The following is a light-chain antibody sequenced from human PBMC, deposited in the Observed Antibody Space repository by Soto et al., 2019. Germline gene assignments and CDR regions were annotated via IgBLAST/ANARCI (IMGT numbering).Light chain of an antibody. CDR3: NSYTSSKTSV. Sequence: QSALTRTASVSGPPGQSITISCTGTSSDVGAYNYVSWYQHHPGKAPKLMIFDVNNRPSGVSDRFSGSKSGNTASLTISGLQAEDEADYYCNSYTSSKTSVFGSGTKVTVL. CDR2: DVN. V-gene: IGLV2-14*03. J-gene: IGLJ1*01. CDR1: SSDVGAYNY.